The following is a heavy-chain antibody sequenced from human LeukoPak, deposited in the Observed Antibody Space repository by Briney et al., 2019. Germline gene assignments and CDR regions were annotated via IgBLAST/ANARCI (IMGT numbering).Heavy chain of an antibody. D-gene: IGHD2-2*01. J-gene: IGHJ4*02. CDR1: GYSFTSYW. CDR3: ARQNCGSTSCYGALDY. Sequence: GESLKISCKGSGYSFTSYWIGWVRQMPGKGLEWMGIIYPGDSDTRYSPSFQGQVTISADKSISTAYLQWSSLKASDTAMYYCARQNCGSTSCYGALDYWGQGTLVTVSS. CDR2: IYPGDSDT. V-gene: IGHV5-51*01.